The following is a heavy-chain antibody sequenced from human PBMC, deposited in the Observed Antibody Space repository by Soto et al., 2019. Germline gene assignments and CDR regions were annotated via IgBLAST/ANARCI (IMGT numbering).Heavy chain of an antibody. CDR2: IYHSGST. Sequence: PSETLSLTCSVSGGSINSSNWWSGVRQPPGKGLEWIGEIYHSGSTNYNPSLKSRVTISVDKSKNQFSLKLSSVTAADTAVYYCARDLTVTTWEGAFDIWGQGTMVTVSS. CDR1: GGSINSSNW. CDR3: ARDLTVTTWEGAFDI. V-gene: IGHV4-4*02. J-gene: IGHJ3*02. D-gene: IGHD4-17*01.